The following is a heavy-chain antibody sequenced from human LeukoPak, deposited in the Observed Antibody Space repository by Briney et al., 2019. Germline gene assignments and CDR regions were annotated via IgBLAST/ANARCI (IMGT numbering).Heavy chain of an antibody. CDR1: GYTFTSHG. CDR3: ARADSGSYYPFDY. Sequence: SVKVSCKASGYTFTSHGISWVRQAPGQGLEWMGGIIPIFGTANYAQKFQGRVTITADESTSTAYMELSSLRSEDTAVYYCARADSGSYYPFDYWGQGTLVTVSS. V-gene: IGHV1-69*13. J-gene: IGHJ4*02. CDR2: IIPIFGTA. D-gene: IGHD1-26*01.